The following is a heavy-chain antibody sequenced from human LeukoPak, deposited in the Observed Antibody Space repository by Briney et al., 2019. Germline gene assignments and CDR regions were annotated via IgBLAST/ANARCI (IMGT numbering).Heavy chain of an antibody. V-gene: IGHV3-11*04. J-gene: IGHJ4*02. D-gene: IGHD3-22*01. CDR1: GFTFSDYY. CDR3: ARLRDDSSGYYPHYFDY. Sequence: GGSLRLSCAASGFTFSDYYMSWIRQAPGKGLERVSYISSSGRTIYYADSVKGRFTISRDNAKNSLYLQMNSLRAEDTAVYYCARLRDDSSGYYPHYFDYWGQGTLVTVSS. CDR2: ISSSGRTI.